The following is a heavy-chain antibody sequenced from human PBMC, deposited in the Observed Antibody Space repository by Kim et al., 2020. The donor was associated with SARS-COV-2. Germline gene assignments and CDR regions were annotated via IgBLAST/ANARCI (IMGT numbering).Heavy chain of an antibody. Sequence: GGSLRLSCAASGFTFSSYAMHWVRQAPGKGLEWVAVISYDGSNKYYADSVKGRFTISRDNSKNTLYLQMNSLRAEDTAVYYCARDPGSVGLRYFDWLLYRGDFDYWGQRTLVTVSS. CDR2: ISYDGSNK. J-gene: IGHJ4*02. D-gene: IGHD3-9*01. CDR3: ARDPGSVGLRYFDWLLYRGDFDY. CDR1: GFTFSSYA. V-gene: IGHV3-30*04.